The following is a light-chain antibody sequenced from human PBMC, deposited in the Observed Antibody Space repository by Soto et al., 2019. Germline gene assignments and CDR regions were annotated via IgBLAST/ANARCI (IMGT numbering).Light chain of an antibody. CDR1: QGIGSL. Sequence: DIQMTQSPSSLSASVGDRVIITCRASQGIGSLLGWYQQKPEKAPKRLIYAASSLESGVPSRFSGSGSGTEFTLTSTSLQPEDFATYSCLQHHTYPYTFGQGTKLEIK. V-gene: IGKV1-17*01. J-gene: IGKJ2*01. CDR2: AAS. CDR3: LQHHTYPYT.